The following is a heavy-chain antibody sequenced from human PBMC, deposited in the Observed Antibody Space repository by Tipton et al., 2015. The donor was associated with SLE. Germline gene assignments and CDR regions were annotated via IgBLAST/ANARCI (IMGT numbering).Heavy chain of an antibody. D-gene: IGHD3-10*01. CDR3: ARRDVNLIRGNDF. CDR1: GASFIISTYY. J-gene: IGHJ4*02. V-gene: IGHV4-39*07. CDR2: FYYDGST. Sequence: TLSLTCSVSGASFIISTYYWGWIRQPPGKGLEWIGTFYYDGSTYYNPSPKSRVTISVDTSKNQFSLRLTSVTAADSAVYYCARRDVNLIRGNDFWGQGTLVTVSS.